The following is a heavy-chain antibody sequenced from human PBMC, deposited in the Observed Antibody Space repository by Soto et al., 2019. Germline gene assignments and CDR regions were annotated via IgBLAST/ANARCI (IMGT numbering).Heavy chain of an antibody. J-gene: IGHJ4*02. V-gene: IGHV1-8*01. CDR2: MHPNSGNT. CDR3: ARGLSYRQD. CDR1: GYTFTSYD. D-gene: IGHD1-26*01. Sequence: QVQLVQSGAEVXXPGASVKVSCKASGYTFTSYDIYWVRQATGQGLEWMGWMHPNSGNTGYAQKFQGRVTMTRNTSITTAYMELSSLTSEDTAVYYCARGLSYRQDWGQGTLVTVSS.